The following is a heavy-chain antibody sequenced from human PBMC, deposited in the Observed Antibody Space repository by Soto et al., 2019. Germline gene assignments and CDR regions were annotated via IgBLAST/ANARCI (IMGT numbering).Heavy chain of an antibody. Sequence: QVQLVESGGGVVQPGKSLRLSCAASGFTFSSYAMHWARQAPGKGLEWVTVISIRGGDEYYAESARGRFTISRDDSKNTLYLQMDSLRVEDTAVYYCARGTIVARQHLDYWGQGTLVTVSS. J-gene: IGHJ4*02. D-gene: IGHD6-6*01. CDR3: ARGTIVARQHLDY. CDR1: GFTFSSYA. V-gene: IGHV3-30*03. CDR2: ISIRGGDE.